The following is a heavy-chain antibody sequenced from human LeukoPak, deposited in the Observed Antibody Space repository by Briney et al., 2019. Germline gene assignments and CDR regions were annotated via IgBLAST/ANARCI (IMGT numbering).Heavy chain of an antibody. V-gene: IGHV3-74*01. CDR2: IDDDGSTTT. Sequence: ETGGSLRLSCAASGFTFSSYWMHWVRQAPGKGLMWVSHIDDDGSTTTAYADSVKGRFTISRDNSKNTLYLQMNSLRAEDTAVYYCAKDFRAEGRGSYRRNSDYWGQGTLVSVSS. J-gene: IGHJ4*02. CDR1: GFTFSSYW. CDR3: AKDFRAEGRGSYRRNSDY. D-gene: IGHD3-16*02.